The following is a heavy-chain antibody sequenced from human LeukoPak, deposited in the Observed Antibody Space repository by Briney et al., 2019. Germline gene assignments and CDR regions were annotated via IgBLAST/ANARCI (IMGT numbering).Heavy chain of an antibody. CDR3: ARNHYDFWSGYPLGYNWFDP. J-gene: IGHJ5*02. V-gene: IGHV1-2*02. D-gene: IGHD3-3*01. Sequence: APVKVSCKASGYTFTGYYMHWVRQAPGQGLEWMGWINPNSGGTNYAQKFQGRVTMTRDTSISTAYMELSRLRSDDTAVYYCARNHYDFWSGYPLGYNWFDPWGQGTLVTVSS. CDR1: GYTFTGYY. CDR2: INPNSGGT.